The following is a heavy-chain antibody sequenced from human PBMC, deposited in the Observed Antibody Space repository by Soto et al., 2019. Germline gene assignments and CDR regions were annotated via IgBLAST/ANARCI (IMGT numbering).Heavy chain of an antibody. D-gene: IGHD3-10*01. J-gene: IGHJ6*02. CDR3: TKDRYRPPDRIYYHALGG. CDR1: GVTFNNYI. Sequence: GWALRLSCSASGVTFNNYIMHWVRQAPGKGLDWVAAISSDGSSTYYAESLKGRFTISRDNSKSTMYLQMDSLRSEDTAVYYCTKDRYRPPDRIYYHALGGWGQETTVSVAS. V-gene: IGHV3-30*04. CDR2: ISSDGSST.